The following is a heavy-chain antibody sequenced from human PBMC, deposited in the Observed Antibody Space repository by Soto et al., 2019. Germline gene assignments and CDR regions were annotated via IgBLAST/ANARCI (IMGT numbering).Heavy chain of an antibody. Sequence: TLSLTCTVSGGSISSGGYYWSWIRQHPGKGLEWIGYIYYSGSTYYTPSLKSRVTISVDTSKNQFSLKLSSVTAADTAVYYCARLDFYDSSGYSPHLFDYWGQGTLVTVSS. CDR2: IYYSGST. V-gene: IGHV4-31*03. J-gene: IGHJ4*02. CDR1: GGSISSGGYY. D-gene: IGHD3-22*01. CDR3: ARLDFYDSSGYSPHLFDY.